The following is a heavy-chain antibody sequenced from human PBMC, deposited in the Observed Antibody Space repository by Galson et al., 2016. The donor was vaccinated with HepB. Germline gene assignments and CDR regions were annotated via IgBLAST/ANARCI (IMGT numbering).Heavy chain of an antibody. V-gene: IGHV3-9*01. CDR1: GFRFADHA. J-gene: IGHJ5*02. D-gene: IGHD3-10*01. Sequence: SLRLSCATSGFRFADHAMRWVRQVPGKGLEWVSGISWNSGGTGYADSVKGRFTISRDNSQNTLYVQMNSLRADDTAVYYCAKGGSSGRIDMVRGTTQKWFDPWGQGTLVIVSS. CDR3: AKGGSSGRIDMVRGTTQKWFDP. CDR2: ISWNSGGT.